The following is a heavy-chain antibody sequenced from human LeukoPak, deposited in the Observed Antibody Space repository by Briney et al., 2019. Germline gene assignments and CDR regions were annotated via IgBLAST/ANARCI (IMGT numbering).Heavy chain of an antibody. D-gene: IGHD6-19*01. CDR1: GFTFSSYA. J-gene: IGHJ4*02. CDR3: ARLLAIAVADLYYFDY. Sequence: GGSLRLSCAASGFTFSSYAMHWVRQAPGKGLEWVAVISYDGSNKYYADSVKGRFTISRDNSKNTLYLQMNSLRAEDTAVYYCARLLAIAVADLYYFDYWGQGTLVTVSS. CDR2: ISYDGSNK. V-gene: IGHV3-30-3*01.